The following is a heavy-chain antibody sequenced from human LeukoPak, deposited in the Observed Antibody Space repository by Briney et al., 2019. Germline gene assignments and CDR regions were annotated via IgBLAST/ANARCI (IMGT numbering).Heavy chain of an antibody. CDR2: ISFDGNTE. D-gene: IGHD2-2*01. J-gene: IGHJ4*02. V-gene: IGHV3-30*18. CDR3: AKDGYLGYCSSTRCSYFFDY. CDR1: RFTFDSYG. Sequence: GGSLRLSCEASRFTFDSYGMHWVRQAPGKGLEWLAVISFDGNTESYADSVKGRFTISRDNSKNTLYLQMNSLRAEDTAVYYCAKDGYLGYCSSTRCSYFFDYWGQGTLVTVSS.